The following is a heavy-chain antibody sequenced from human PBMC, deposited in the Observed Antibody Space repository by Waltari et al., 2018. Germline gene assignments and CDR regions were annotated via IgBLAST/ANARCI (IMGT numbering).Heavy chain of an antibody. V-gene: IGHV3-23*01. J-gene: IGHJ2*01. CDR3: AKAATTDWYFDL. CDR2: ISGSVGST. CDR1: GFTFSSYA. D-gene: IGHD1-1*01. Sequence: EVQLLESGGGLVQPGGSLRLSCAASGFTFSSYAMSWVRQAPGKGLEWVSAISGSVGSTYYADSVKGRFTISRDNSKNSLYLQMNSLGAEDTAVYYCAKAATTDWYFDLWGRGTLVTVSS.